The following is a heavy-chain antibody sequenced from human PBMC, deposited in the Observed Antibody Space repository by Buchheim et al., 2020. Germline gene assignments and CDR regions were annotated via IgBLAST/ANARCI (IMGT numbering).Heavy chain of an antibody. V-gene: IGHV1-18*04. CDR2: ISAYNGNT. J-gene: IGHJ4*02. CDR1: GYTFTSYG. Sequence: QVQLVQSGAEVKKPGASVKVSCKASGYTFTSYGISWVRQAPGQGLEWVGWISAYNGNTNYAQKLRGRVTVTTDTSTRTAYMELSSLRSEDTAVYYCARDRDSSGYWFPLILWGQGTL. CDR3: ARDRDSSGYWFPLIL. D-gene: IGHD3-22*01.